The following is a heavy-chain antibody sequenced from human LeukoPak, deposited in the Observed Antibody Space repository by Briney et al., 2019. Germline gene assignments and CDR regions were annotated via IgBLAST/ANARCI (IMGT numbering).Heavy chain of an antibody. V-gene: IGHV3-21*01. J-gene: IGHJ4*02. Sequence: GGSLRLSCAASGFXFSSYSMNWVRQAPGKGLGWVSFMSSRSTYIYYADSVKGRFTISRDNAKNSLYLQMNSLRAEDTAVYYCARDLTTTGAFDYWGQGTLVTVSS. D-gene: IGHD4-17*01. CDR2: MSSRSTYI. CDR3: ARDLTTTGAFDY. CDR1: GFXFSSYS.